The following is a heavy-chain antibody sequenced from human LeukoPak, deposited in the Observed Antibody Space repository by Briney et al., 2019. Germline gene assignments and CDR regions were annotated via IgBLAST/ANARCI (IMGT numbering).Heavy chain of an antibody. CDR2: ISGSGVST. Sequence: GGSLRLSCAASGFSFSSYGMSWVRQAPGKGLEWVSAISGSGVSTYYADSVKGRFTISRDNSKNTLYLQMNSLRAEDTAVYYCANTGHSSGWYVWGQGTLVTVSS. J-gene: IGHJ4*02. CDR3: ANTGHSSGWYV. V-gene: IGHV3-23*01. D-gene: IGHD6-19*01. CDR1: GFSFSSYG.